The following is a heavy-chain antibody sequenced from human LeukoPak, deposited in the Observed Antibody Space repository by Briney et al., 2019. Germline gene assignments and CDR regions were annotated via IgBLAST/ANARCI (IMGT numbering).Heavy chain of an antibody. Sequence: KSSETLSLTCTVSGGSISSYYWSWIRQPPGKGLEWIGYIYYSGSTNYNPSLKSRVTISVDTSKNQFSLKLSSVTAADTAVYYCARHGRVATIMGSTDWGQGTLVTVSS. V-gene: IGHV4-59*08. J-gene: IGHJ4*02. D-gene: IGHD5-12*01. CDR2: IYYSGST. CDR3: ARHGRVATIMGSTD. CDR1: GGSISSYY.